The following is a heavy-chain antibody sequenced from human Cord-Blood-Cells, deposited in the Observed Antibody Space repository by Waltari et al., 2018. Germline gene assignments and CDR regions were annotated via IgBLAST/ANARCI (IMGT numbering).Heavy chain of an antibody. J-gene: IGHJ4*02. V-gene: IGHV3-7*01. Sequence: EVQLVESGGGLVQPGGSLRLSCAASGFTFSSYWLSWVSQASGKGLEWVANIKQDGREKYYVDSVKGRFTISRDNAKNSLYLQMNSLRAEDTAVYYCAREGIAAPRGGFDYWGQGTLVTVSS. CDR3: AREGIAAPRGGFDY. D-gene: IGHD6-6*01. CDR2: IKQDGREK. CDR1: GFTFSSYW.